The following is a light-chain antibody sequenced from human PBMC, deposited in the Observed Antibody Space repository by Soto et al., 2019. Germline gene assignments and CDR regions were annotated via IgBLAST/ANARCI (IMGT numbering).Light chain of an antibody. CDR3: QQYNSYWT. J-gene: IGKJ1*01. V-gene: IGKV3-15*01. CDR1: QSVNSD. CDR2: AAS. Sequence: EIVMTQSPATLSVSPGERATLSFRASQSVNSDLAWYQQKPGQAPRLLLYAASTRATGIPPRFSGSGSGTEFTLTISSLQPDDFATYYCQQYNSYWTFGQGTKVDI.